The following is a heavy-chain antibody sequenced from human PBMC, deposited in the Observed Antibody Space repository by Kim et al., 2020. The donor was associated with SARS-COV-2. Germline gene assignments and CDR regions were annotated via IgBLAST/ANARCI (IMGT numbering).Heavy chain of an antibody. CDR1: GYTFTSYG. V-gene: IGHV1-18*01. CDR2: ISAYNGNT. D-gene: IGHD6-13*01. CDR3: ARVGRPVSSSWYGRYYFDY. Sequence: ASVKVSCKASGYTFTSYGISWVRQAPGQGLEWMGWISAYNGNTNYAQKLQGRVTMTTDTSTSTAYMELRSLRSDDTAVYYCARVGRPVSSSWYGRYYFDYWGQGTLVTVSS. J-gene: IGHJ4*02.